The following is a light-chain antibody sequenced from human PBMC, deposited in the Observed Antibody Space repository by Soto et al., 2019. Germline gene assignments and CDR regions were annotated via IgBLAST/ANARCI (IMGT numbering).Light chain of an antibody. Sequence: DIQMTQSPSSVSASVGDRVIITCRASQNIRNWLAWYQQKPGKAPKLLIQVASSLQSGVPSRFSGTGSGTDFTLIINSLQPEDFATYYCQQANNFPWTFGQGTKVDIK. CDR2: VAS. CDR3: QQANNFPWT. J-gene: IGKJ1*01. CDR1: QNIRNW. V-gene: IGKV1-12*01.